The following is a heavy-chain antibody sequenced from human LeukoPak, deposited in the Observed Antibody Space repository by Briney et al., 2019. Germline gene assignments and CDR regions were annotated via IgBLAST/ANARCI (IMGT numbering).Heavy chain of an antibody. V-gene: IGHV3-53*01. J-gene: IGHJ5*02. CDR1: GFTVSSNY. D-gene: IGHD1-26*01. CDR3: ARDNTGIVGATVYWFDP. CDR2: IYSGGST. Sequence: PGGSLRLSCAASGFTVSSNYMSWVRQAPGKGLEWVSVIYSGGSTYYADSVKGRFTISRDNSKNTLYLQMNSLRAEDTAVYYCARDNTGIVGATVYWFDPWGQGTLVTVSS.